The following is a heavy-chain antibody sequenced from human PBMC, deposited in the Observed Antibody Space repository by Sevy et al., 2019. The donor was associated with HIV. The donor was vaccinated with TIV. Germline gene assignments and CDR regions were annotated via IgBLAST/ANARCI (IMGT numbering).Heavy chain of an antibody. CDR3: ARAPPVRSGDDSLNWFDP. J-gene: IGHJ5*02. Sequence: SETLSLTCSVSAGSISAYYWSWIRQPPGKGLEWIAYIHDSGNSNYNPSLKSRVTISMDTSKNQFSRKVTSVTEADTALYSCARAPPVRSGDDSLNWFDPWGQGILVTVSS. CDR2: IHDSGNS. CDR1: AGSISAYY. D-gene: IGHD5-12*01. V-gene: IGHV4-59*01.